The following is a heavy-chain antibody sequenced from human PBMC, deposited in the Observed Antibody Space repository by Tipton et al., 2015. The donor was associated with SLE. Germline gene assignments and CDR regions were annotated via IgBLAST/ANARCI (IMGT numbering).Heavy chain of an antibody. CDR1: GYSISSGYF. D-gene: IGHD3-3*01. V-gene: IGHV4-38-2*01. J-gene: IGHJ4*02. CDR3: ARHGGY. Sequence: TLSLTCEVSGYSISSGYFWGWIRQPPGKGLEWIGGIYHSGNTYYKPSLKSRVTMSVDTSKNQFSLKLNSVTAADTAVYYCARHGGYWGQGTLVTVSS. CDR2: IYHSGNT.